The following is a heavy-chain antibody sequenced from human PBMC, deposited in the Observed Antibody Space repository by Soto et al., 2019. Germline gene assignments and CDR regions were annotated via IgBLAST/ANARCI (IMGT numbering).Heavy chain of an antibody. CDR2: ISAYNGNT. V-gene: IGHV1-18*01. CDR3: ARFVKRGYSYGAFDY. CDR1: GYSFTSYG. J-gene: IGHJ4*02. D-gene: IGHD5-18*01. Sequence: GVSVKVSCKGSGYSFTSYGISWVRQAPGQGLEWMGWISAYNGNTNYAQKLQGRVTMTTDTSTSTAYMELRSLRSDDTAVYYCARFVKRGYSYGAFDYWGQGTLVTVSS.